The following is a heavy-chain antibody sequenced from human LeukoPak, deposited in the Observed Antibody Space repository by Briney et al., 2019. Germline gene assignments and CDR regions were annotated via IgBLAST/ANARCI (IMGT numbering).Heavy chain of an antibody. V-gene: IGHV4-59*01. CDR3: VRDRELNY. CDR1: GGSISIYY. D-gene: IGHD3-10*01. Sequence: SETLSLTCTVSGGSISIYYWSWIRQPPGKGLEWIGYIYNSGNTDYNPSFKSRVTISEDTPKNQFSLKLSSVTAADTAVYYCVRDRELNYWGQGTLVTVSS. CDR2: IYNSGNT. J-gene: IGHJ4*02.